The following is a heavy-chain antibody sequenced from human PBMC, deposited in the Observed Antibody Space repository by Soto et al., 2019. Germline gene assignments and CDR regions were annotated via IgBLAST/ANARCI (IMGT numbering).Heavy chain of an antibody. Sequence: QVQLVESGGGVVQPGRSLRLSCTASGFTFSSYAMHWVRQAPVKGLEWVAVISYDGSKKYYADSVKGRFTISRDNSKNTLYLQMNSLRAEDTAVYYCARDKRDLRFLEWSYYFAYWGQGTLVTVSS. V-gene: IGHV3-30-3*01. CDR3: ARDKRDLRFLEWSYYFAY. J-gene: IGHJ4*02. CDR2: ISYDGSKK. D-gene: IGHD3-3*01. CDR1: GFTFSSYA.